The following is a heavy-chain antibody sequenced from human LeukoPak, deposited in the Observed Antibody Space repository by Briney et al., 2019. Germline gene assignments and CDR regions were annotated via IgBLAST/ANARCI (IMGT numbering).Heavy chain of an antibody. Sequence: GGSLRLSCAASGFTFSSYWMSWVRQAPGKGLEWVANIKQGGSEKYYVDSVKGRFTISRDNAKNSLYLQMNSLRAEDTAVYYCARGTRRYCSGGSCYLFDYWGQGTLVTVSS. CDR1: GFTFSSYW. CDR2: IKQGGSEK. CDR3: ARGTRRYCSGGSCYLFDY. D-gene: IGHD2-15*01. J-gene: IGHJ4*02. V-gene: IGHV3-7*01.